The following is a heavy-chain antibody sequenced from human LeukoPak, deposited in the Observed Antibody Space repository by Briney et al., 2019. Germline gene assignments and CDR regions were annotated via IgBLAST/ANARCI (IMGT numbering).Heavy chain of an antibody. CDR1: GGSFSGYY. Sequence: SETLSLTCAVYGGSFSGYYWSWIRQPPGKGLEWIGEINHSGSTNYNPSLKSRVTISVDTSKNQFSLKLSSVTAADTAVYYCARGRVYYGSEYWGQGALVTVSS. V-gene: IGHV4-34*01. CDR2: INHSGST. CDR3: ARGRVYYGSEY. D-gene: IGHD3-10*01. J-gene: IGHJ4*02.